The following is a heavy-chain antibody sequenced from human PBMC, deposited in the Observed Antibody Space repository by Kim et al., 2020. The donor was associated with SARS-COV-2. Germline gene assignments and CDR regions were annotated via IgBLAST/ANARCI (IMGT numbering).Heavy chain of an antibody. D-gene: IGHD3-9*01. J-gene: IGHJ4*02. CDR2: INHSGST. Sequence: SETLSLTCAVYGGSFSGYYWSWIRQPPGKGLEWIGEINHSGSTNYNPSLKSRVTISVDTSKNQFSLKLSSVTAADTAVYYCARSLRYFDWLPRALDYWGQGTLVTVSS. V-gene: IGHV4-34*01. CDR1: GGSFSGYY. CDR3: ARSLRYFDWLPRALDY.